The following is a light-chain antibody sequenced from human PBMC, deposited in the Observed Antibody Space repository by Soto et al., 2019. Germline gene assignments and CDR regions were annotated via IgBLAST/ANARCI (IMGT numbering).Light chain of an antibody. J-gene: IGLJ1*01. CDR1: SDDVGAYNS. Sequence: HSVLAQPASVSGSPGQSITISCTGTSDDVGAYNSVSWYQQLPHKAPQVILYKGTQRPSGVSSRFSGSTSSNEASLTISGLQADDEADYFCCSSAPESTYVFGTGTKVTVL. CDR2: KGT. V-gene: IGLV2-23*01. CDR3: CSSAPESTYV.